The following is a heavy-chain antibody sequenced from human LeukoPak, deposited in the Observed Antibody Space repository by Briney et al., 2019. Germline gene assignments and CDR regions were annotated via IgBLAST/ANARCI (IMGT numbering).Heavy chain of an antibody. CDR1: GGSIRSNYY. CDR2: INHSGNT. Sequence: SETLSLTCTVSGGSIRSNYYWGWIRQSPGKGLEWIGEINHSGNTNYNPSLKSRVTISVDTSKNQFSLKLSSVTAADTAVYYCATSLTTVTHYYYYMDVWGTGTTVTISS. V-gene: IGHV4-34*01. D-gene: IGHD4-11*01. J-gene: IGHJ6*03. CDR3: ATSLTTVTHYYYYMDV.